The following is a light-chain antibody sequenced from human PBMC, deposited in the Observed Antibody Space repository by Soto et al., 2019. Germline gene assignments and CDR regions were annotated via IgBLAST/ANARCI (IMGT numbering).Light chain of an antibody. J-gene: IGKJ1*01. V-gene: IGKV1-8*01. Sequence: AIRMTQSPSSFSASTGDRVTITCRASQGISSYLAWYQQKPGKAPKLLIYAASTLQSGVPSRFSGSGSGTDFNLTISCLQSEDFATYYCQQYYRYPWTFCQGTKVEIK. CDR1: QGISSY. CDR3: QQYYRYPWT. CDR2: AAS.